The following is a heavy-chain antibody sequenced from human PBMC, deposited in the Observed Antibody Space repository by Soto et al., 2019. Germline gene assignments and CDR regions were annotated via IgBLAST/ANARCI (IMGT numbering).Heavy chain of an antibody. D-gene: IGHD2-15*01. CDR2: IIPILGIA. Sequence: QVQLVQSGAEVKKPGSSVKVSCKASGGTFSSYTISWVRQAPGQGLEWMGRIIPILGIANYAQKLQGRVTITADKSTSTAYMELSSLRSEDTAVYYCATQAYCSGGSCYPDYWGQGTLVTVSS. CDR3: ATQAYCSGGSCYPDY. CDR1: GGTFSSYT. J-gene: IGHJ4*02. V-gene: IGHV1-69*02.